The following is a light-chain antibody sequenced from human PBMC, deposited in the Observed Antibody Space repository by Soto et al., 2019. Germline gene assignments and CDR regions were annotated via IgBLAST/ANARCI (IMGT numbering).Light chain of an antibody. Sequence: EIWLTQSPGTLSLSPGERATLSCGASQSVSSSYLAWYQQKPGHAPRLLIYGASSRATGIPARLSGSGSGTEFTLTISSLKSEDFAVYYCQQYNTWWTFGHGTKVDIK. CDR2: GAS. V-gene: IGKV3-15*01. J-gene: IGKJ1*01. CDR1: QSVSSSY. CDR3: QQYNTWWT.